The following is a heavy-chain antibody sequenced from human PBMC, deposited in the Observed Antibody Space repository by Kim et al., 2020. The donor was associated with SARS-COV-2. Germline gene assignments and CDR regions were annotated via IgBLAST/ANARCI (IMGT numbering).Heavy chain of an antibody. V-gene: IGHV1-3*01. CDR1: GYTFTNYD. J-gene: IGHJ4*02. Sequence: ASVKVSCKASGYTFTNYDMHWVRQAPGQRLEWMGWIKGGNGNTKYPQKFQGRVTLTRDTSASEGYMELRSLRSEDTAVYYCASGQSGSYTEEFDYWGQGTLVTVSS. CDR2: IKGGNGNT. D-gene: IGHD1-26*01. CDR3: ASGQSGSYTEEFDY.